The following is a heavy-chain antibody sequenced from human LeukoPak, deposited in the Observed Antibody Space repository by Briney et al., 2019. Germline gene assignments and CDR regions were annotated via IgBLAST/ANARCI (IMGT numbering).Heavy chain of an antibody. Sequence: SETLSLTCAVYGGPFSGYYWSWIRQPPGKGLEWIGEINHSGSTNYNPSLKSRVTISVDTSKNQFSLKLSSVTAADTAVYYCARGVGAPHTWIAARRSYFDYWGQGTLVTVSS. CDR2: INHSGST. CDR3: ARGVGAPHTWIAARRSYFDY. CDR1: GGPFSGYY. V-gene: IGHV4-34*01. D-gene: IGHD6-6*01. J-gene: IGHJ4*02.